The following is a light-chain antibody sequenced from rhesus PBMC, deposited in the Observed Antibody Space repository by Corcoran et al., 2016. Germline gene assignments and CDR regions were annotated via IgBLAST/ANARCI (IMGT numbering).Light chain of an antibody. Sequence: DIQMTQSPSSLSASVGDRVTVTCQASQGISSWFAWYQQKPGKAPKLRIYAAYSLQSGVPSRFSGSGSETDFTLTISSLQPEDFATYYCQQHNSYPPWTFGQGTKVEIK. J-gene: IGKJ1*01. CDR1: QGISSW. CDR3: QQHNSYPPWT. CDR2: AAY. V-gene: IGKV1-33*02.